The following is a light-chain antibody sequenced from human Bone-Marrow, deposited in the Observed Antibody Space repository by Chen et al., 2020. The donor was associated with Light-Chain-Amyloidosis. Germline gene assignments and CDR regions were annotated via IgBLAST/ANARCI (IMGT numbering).Light chain of an antibody. CDR3: SAWDGSLSGYV. V-gene: IGLV1-47*01. CDR1: SSNIGINY. J-gene: IGLJ1*01. CDR2: RNN. Sequence: PVLTQPPSVSGTPWQRVTIACSGASSNIGINYVYWYQHLPGAAPTLLFHRNNQPPSGVHDRFSATKSGTSSSLPISGLRSEDEADYYCSAWDGSLSGYVFGTGTKVIVL.